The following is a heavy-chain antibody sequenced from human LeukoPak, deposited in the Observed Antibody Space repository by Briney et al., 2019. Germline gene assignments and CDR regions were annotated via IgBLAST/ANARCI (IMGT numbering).Heavy chain of an antibody. V-gene: IGHV1-69*01. Sequence: SVKVSCKASGGTFSSYAISWVRQAPGQGLEWMGGIIPIFGTANYAQKFQGRVTITADESTSTAHMELSSLRSEDTAVYYCARDSGSYSVQYFQHWGQGTLVTVSS. CDR3: ARDSGSYSVQYFQH. J-gene: IGHJ1*01. CDR1: GGTFSSYA. CDR2: IIPIFGTA. D-gene: IGHD1-26*01.